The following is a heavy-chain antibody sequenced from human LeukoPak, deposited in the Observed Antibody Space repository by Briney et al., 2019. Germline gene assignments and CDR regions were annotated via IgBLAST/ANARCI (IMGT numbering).Heavy chain of an antibody. J-gene: IGHJ4*02. CDR2: ISAYNGNT. V-gene: IGHV1-18*01. D-gene: IGHD3-22*01. CDR1: GYTFTSYG. Sequence: GASVKVSCKASGYTFTSYGISWVRQAPGQGLEWMGWISAYNGNTNYAQKLQGRVTMTTDTSTSTAYMELRSLRSDDTAVYYCARDSPNYYDSSGYYYPNFDYWGQGTLVTVSS. CDR3: ARDSPNYYDSSGYYYPNFDY.